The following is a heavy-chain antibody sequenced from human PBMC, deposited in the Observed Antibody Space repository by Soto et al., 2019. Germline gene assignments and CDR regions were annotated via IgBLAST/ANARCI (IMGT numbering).Heavy chain of an antibody. J-gene: IGHJ4*02. V-gene: IGHV3-23*01. CDR3: AKRNYGSEFDY. CDR1: GFTFSSYA. CDR2: ISGSGGST. D-gene: IGHD3-10*01. Sequence: GSLRLSCAASGFTFSSYAMNWVRQAPGEGLEWVSVISGSGGSTYYADSVKGRFTISRDNSKNTLYLQMNSLRAEDTAVYYCAKRNYGSEFDYWGQGTLVTVSS.